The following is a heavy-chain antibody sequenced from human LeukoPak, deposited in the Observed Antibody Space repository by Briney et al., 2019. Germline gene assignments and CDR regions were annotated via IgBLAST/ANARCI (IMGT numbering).Heavy chain of an antibody. CDR2: ISYDGSNK. D-gene: IGHD4-23*01. Sequence: GRSLRLSCAASGFTLSSYAMHWVRQAPGKGLEWVAVISYDGSNKYYADSVKGRFTISRDNSKNTLYLQMNSLRAEDTAVYYCARDSARWYYMDVWGKGTTVTVSS. CDR3: ARDSARWYYMDV. V-gene: IGHV3-30*01. CDR1: GFTLSSYA. J-gene: IGHJ6*03.